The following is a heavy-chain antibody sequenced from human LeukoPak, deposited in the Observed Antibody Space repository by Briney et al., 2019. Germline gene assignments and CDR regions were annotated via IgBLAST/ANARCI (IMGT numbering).Heavy chain of an antibody. CDR2: ISYDGSNK. J-gene: IGHJ4*02. V-gene: IGHV3-30*04. CDR1: GFTFSSYA. Sequence: GRSLRLSCAASGFTFSSYAMHWVRQAPGKGLEWVAVISYDGSNKYYADSVRGRFTISRDNSKNTLYLQMNSLRAEDTAVYYCARDGVRIAAAGTYYWGQRTLVTVSS. D-gene: IGHD6-13*01. CDR3: ARDGVRIAAAGTYY.